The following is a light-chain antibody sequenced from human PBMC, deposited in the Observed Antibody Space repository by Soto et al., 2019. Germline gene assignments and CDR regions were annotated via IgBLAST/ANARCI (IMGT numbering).Light chain of an antibody. J-gene: IGKJ1*01. CDR1: QSTSTW. Sequence: DIQMTQSPSTLSASVGDRVTITCRASQSTSTWLAWYQQRPGKTPKLLISEASKLESGVPSRFSGSGSGTEFSLTIISLQPDDLATYYCQQNITYPYAFGQGTKVEIK. CDR2: EAS. CDR3: QQNITYPYA. V-gene: IGKV1-5*03.